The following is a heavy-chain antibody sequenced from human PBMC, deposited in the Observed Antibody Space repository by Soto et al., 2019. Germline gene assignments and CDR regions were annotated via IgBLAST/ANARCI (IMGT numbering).Heavy chain of an antibody. Sequence: EVKLVESGGDLIQPGGSLRLSCATSGFTLSSYWMHWVRQVPGKGLEWVSYSDNDGRSTTYADSVRGRFTNSRDNAKNTLYLQMNSLRPEETGVYYCAREGVGAIDLDYWGQGTMVTVSP. D-gene: IGHD5-12*01. CDR3: AREGVGAIDLDY. J-gene: IGHJ4*02. CDR1: GFTLSSYW. V-gene: IGHV3-74*01. CDR2: SDNDGRST.